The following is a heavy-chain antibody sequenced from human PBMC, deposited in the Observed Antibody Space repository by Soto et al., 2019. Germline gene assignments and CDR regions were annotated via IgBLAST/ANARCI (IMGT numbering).Heavy chain of an antibody. Sequence: GASVKVSFKASGYTFTGYYMHWVRQAPGQGLEWMGWINPNSGGTNYAQKFQGWVTMTRDTSISTAYMELSRLRSDDTAVYYCARANYDFWSGLPYYYYGMDVWGQGTTVTVSS. CDR3: ARANYDFWSGLPYYYYGMDV. V-gene: IGHV1-2*04. CDR2: INPNSGGT. CDR1: GYTFTGYY. J-gene: IGHJ6*02. D-gene: IGHD3-3*01.